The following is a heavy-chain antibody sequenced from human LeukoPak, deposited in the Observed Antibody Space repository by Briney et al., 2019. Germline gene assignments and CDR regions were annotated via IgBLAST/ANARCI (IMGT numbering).Heavy chain of an antibody. CDR3: TAVHKRQLALPFDY. Sequence: GGSLRLSCAASGFTFSSYAMSWVRQAPGKGLEWVSAISGSGGSTYYADSVKGRFTISRDNSKNTLYLQMNSLRAEDTAVYYCTAVHKRQLALPFDYWGQGTLVTVSS. J-gene: IGHJ4*02. D-gene: IGHD6-13*01. CDR2: ISGSGGST. V-gene: IGHV3-23*01. CDR1: GFTFSSYA.